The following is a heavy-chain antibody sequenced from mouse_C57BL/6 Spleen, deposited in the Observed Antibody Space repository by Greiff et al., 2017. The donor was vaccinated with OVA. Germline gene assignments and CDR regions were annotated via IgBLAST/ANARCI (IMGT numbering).Heavy chain of an antibody. V-gene: IGHV1-42*01. D-gene: IGHD1-1*01. CDR2: INPSTGGT. CDR3: ARSLLRSSFDY. CDR1: GYSFTGYY. J-gene: IGHJ2*01. Sequence: VQLQQSGPELVKPGASVKISCKASGYSFTGYYMNWVKQSPEKSLEWIGEINPSTGGTTYNQKFKAKATLTVDKSSSTAYMQLKSLTSEDSAVYYCARSLLRSSFDYWGKGTTLTVSS.